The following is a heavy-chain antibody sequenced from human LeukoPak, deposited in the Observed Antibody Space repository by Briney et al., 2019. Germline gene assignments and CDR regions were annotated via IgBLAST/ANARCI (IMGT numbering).Heavy chain of an antibody. CDR1: GFTFDDYV. D-gene: IGHD3-22*01. J-gene: IGHJ4*02. CDR3: ARAHYYDSSGLDF. Sequence: GGSLRLSCAASGFTFDDYVMHWVRQAPGKGLEWVSGISWNSGSIAYGDSVKGRFTISRDNAKNSLYLQMNSLRAEDTAVYYCARAHYYDSSGLDFWGQGTLVTVSS. V-gene: IGHV3-9*01. CDR2: ISWNSGSI.